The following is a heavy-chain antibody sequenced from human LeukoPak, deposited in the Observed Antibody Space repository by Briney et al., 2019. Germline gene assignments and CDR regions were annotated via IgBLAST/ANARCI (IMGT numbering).Heavy chain of an antibody. CDR1: GFTFSGYL. CDR3: ARDSSAAPRSY. J-gene: IGHJ4*02. CDR2: IKEEGSEK. V-gene: IGHV3-7*01. D-gene: IGHD2-15*01. Sequence: AGGSLRLSCAASGFTFSGYLMSWVRQAPGKGLEWVANIKEEGSEKYYVDSVKGRFIISRDNAKNSLYLQMNSLRAEDTAVYYCARDSSAAPRSYWGQGTLVTVFS.